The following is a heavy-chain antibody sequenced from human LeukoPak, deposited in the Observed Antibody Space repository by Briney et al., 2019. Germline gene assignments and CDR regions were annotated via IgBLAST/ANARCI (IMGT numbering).Heavy chain of an antibody. D-gene: IGHD3-10*01. J-gene: IGHJ4*02. CDR2: ISGSGGST. Sequence: GGSLRLSCAASGFTFSSYAMSWVRQAPGKGLEWVSAISGSGGSTYYADPGKGRFTISRDNSKDTLYLQMDGLRAEDTAVYYCARNWGGGSGSYYKEGFVDYWGQGTLVTVSS. CDR3: ARNWGGGSGSYYKEGFVDY. V-gene: IGHV3-23*01. CDR1: GFTFSSYA.